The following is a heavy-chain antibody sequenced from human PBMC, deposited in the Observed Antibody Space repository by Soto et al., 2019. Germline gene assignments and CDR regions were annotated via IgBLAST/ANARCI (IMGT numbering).Heavy chain of an antibody. CDR2: INPSGGST. CDR3: ARSITMIVVVITGSGMDV. J-gene: IGHJ6*02. CDR1: GYTVTSYD. D-gene: IGHD3-22*01. Sequence: ASGKVSCNAAGYTVTSYDIHWVRRAPGQGLEWMGIINPSGGSTSYAQKFQGRVTMTRDTSTSTVYMELSSLRSEDTAVYYCARSITMIVVVITGSGMDVWGQGTTAPVSS. V-gene: IGHV1-46*01.